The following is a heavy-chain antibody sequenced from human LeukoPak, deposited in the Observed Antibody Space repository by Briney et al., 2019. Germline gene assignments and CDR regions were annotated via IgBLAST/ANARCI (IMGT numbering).Heavy chain of an antibody. Sequence: GGSLRLSCAASGFTFSSYWMSWVRQAPGKGLEWVANIKQDGSEKYYVDSVKGRFTISRDNAKNSLYLQMNSLRAEDTAVYYCARDSVFRDREVRWADYGDYEYYYYMDVWGKGTTVTVSS. CDR1: GFTFSSYW. D-gene: IGHD4-17*01. CDR2: IKQDGSEK. CDR3: ARDSVFRDREVRWADYGDYEYYYYMDV. V-gene: IGHV3-7*01. J-gene: IGHJ6*03.